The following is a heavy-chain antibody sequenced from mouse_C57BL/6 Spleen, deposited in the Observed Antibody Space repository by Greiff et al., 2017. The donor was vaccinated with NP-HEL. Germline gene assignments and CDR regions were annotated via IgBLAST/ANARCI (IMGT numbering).Heavy chain of an antibody. V-gene: IGHV5-4*01. CDR1: GFTFSSYA. Sequence: EVQLVESGGGLVKPGGSLKLSCAASGFTFSSYAMSWVRQTPEKRLEWVATISDGGSYTYYPDNVKGRFTISRDNAKNNLYLQMSHLKSEDTAMYYCAREDYSNYGGAMDYWGQGTSVTVSS. D-gene: IGHD2-5*01. CDR2: ISDGGSYT. CDR3: AREDYSNYGGAMDY. J-gene: IGHJ4*01.